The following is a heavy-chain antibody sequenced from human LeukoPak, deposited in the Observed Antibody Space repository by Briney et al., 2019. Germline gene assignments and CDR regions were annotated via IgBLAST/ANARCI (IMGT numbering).Heavy chain of an antibody. D-gene: IGHD4-17*01. CDR3: ARNGDYLGY. J-gene: IGHJ4*02. Sequence: KPSETLSLTCAVYGGSFSGHYWSWLRQPPGKGLEWIGEINHSGSTNYNPSLKSRVTISVDTSKNQFSLKLSSVTAADTAVYYCARNGDYLGYWGQGTLVTVSS. V-gene: IGHV4-34*01. CDR1: GGSFSGHY. CDR2: INHSGST.